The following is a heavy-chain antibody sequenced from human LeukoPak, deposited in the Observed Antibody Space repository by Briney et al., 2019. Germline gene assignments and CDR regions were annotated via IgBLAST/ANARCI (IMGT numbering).Heavy chain of an antibody. CDR3: ARDRHIAAAGYYFDY. V-gene: IGHV3-30*04. CDR1: GFTFSSYA. Sequence: QPGRSLRLSCAASGFTFSSYAMHWVRQAPGKGLEWVAVIADDGKDKHYVESVKGRFTISRDNSKNTLYLQMNSLRVEDTAVYYCARDRHIAAAGYYFDYWGQGTLVTVSS. D-gene: IGHD6-25*01. CDR2: IADDGKDK. J-gene: IGHJ4*02.